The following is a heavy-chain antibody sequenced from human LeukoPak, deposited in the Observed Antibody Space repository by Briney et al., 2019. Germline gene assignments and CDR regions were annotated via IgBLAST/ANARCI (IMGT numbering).Heavy chain of an antibody. CDR2: INPNSGGT. CDR3: ARDGDYGGNSIYFDY. CDR1: GYTFTGYY. V-gene: IGHV1-2*06. J-gene: IGHJ4*02. Sequence: ASVKVSCKASGYTFTGYYMHWVRQAPGQGLEWMGRINPNSGGTNYAQKFQGRVTMTRDTSISTAYMELSRPRSDDTAVYYCARDGDYGGNSIYFDYWGQGTLVTVSS. D-gene: IGHD4-23*01.